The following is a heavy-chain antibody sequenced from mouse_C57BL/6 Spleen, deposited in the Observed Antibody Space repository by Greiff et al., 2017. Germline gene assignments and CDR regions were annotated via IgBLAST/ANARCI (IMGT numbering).Heavy chain of an antibody. D-gene: IGHD1-1*01. Sequence: VQLQQPGAELVKPGASVKLSCKASGYTFTSYWMHWVKQRPGQGLEWIGMIHPNSGSTNYNEKFKSKATLTVDKSSSTAYMQLSSLTSEDSAVYYCARSKYGSSSDFDYWGQGTTLTVSS. J-gene: IGHJ2*01. CDR3: ARSKYGSSSDFDY. V-gene: IGHV1-64*01. CDR2: IHPNSGST. CDR1: GYTFTSYW.